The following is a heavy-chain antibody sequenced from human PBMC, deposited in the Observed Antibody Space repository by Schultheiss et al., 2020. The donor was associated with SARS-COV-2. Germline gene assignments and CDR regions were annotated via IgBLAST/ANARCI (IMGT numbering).Heavy chain of an antibody. CDR1: GYSISSSYY. CDR3: ARGPGLVDFQH. Sequence: SQTLSLTCAVSGYSISSSYYWSWIRQPAGKGLEWIGRIYTSGSTNYNPSLKSRVTMSVDTSKNQFSLKLSSVTAADTAVYYCARGPGLVDFQHWGQGTLVTVSS. CDR2: IYTSGST. V-gene: IGHV4-4*07. J-gene: IGHJ1*01. D-gene: IGHD6-6*01.